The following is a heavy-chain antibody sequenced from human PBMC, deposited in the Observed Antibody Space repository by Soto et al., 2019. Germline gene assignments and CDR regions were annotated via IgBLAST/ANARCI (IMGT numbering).Heavy chain of an antibody. CDR2: IIPIFGTA. J-gene: IGHJ6*02. CDR3: ARENSGYDSYYYYGMDV. V-gene: IGHV1-69*01. D-gene: IGHD5-12*01. CDR1: GGTFSSYA. Sequence: QVQLVQSGAEVKKPGSSVKVSCKASGGTFSSYAISWVRQAPGQVLEWMGGIIPIFGTANYAQKFQGRVTITADESTSTAYMELSSLRSEDTAVYYCARENSGYDSYYYYGMDVWGQGTTVTVSS.